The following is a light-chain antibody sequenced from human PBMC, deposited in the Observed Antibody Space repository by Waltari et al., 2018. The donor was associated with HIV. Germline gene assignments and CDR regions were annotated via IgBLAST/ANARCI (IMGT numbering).Light chain of an antibody. J-gene: IGLJ2*01. V-gene: IGLV1-44*01. CDR1: RSNIGSNS. Sequence: QSVLAQPPSASGTPGQRVTISCSGSRSNIGSNSVNWYQHFPGTAPKLLIYGDRLRPSGVPARFSGSKVGTSASLVITGLQSGDEADYYCSTWDDRLNGPVVFGGGTRLTVL. CDR2: GDR. CDR3: STWDDRLNGPVV.